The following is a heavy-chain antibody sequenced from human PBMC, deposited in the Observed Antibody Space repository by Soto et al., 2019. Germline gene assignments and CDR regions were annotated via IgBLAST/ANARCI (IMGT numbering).Heavy chain of an antibody. D-gene: IGHD6-6*01. CDR3: ASRSVYYYGMDV. V-gene: IGHV4-34*01. Sequence: QVQLQQWGAGLLKPSETLSLTCAVYGGSFSGFFWNWIRQAPGKGLEWIGDINHSGSTNYNPSLKSRLIVSIDLSKNQFSLRLYSVTAADTAVYYCASRSVYYYGMDVWGRGTPVTVSS. CDR1: GGSFSGFF. J-gene: IGHJ6*02. CDR2: INHSGST.